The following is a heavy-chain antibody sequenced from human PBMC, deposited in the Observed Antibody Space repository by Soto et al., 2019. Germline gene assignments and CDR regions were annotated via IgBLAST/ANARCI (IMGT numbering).Heavy chain of an antibody. V-gene: IGHV4-34*01. CDR3: ARLHMVRFSIVVVTSGWFDP. CDR1: GGSFSGYY. CDR2: INHSGST. Sequence: SETLSLTCAVYGGSFSGYYWTWIRQPPGTGLEWIGEINHSGSTNYNPSLKSRVTISVDTSKNQFSLKLTSVTAADTAVYYCARLHMVRFSIVVVTSGWFDPWGQGTLVTVSS. D-gene: IGHD2-21*02. J-gene: IGHJ5*02.